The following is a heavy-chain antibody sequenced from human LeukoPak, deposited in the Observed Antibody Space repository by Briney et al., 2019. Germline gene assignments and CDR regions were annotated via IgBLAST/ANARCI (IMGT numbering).Heavy chain of an antibody. D-gene: IGHD2-2*01. V-gene: IGHV3-74*01. Sequence: PGGSLRLSCAASGFTFSSYCMHWFRQAPRKGLVWCSRINSHGRTTSYADSVKGRVTISRDNAKNTLYLQMNSLRAEDTAVYYCARVQSNFERYALGYWGQGTLVTVSS. CDR1: GFTFSSYC. J-gene: IGHJ4*02. CDR3: ARVQSNFERYALGY. CDR2: INSHGRTT.